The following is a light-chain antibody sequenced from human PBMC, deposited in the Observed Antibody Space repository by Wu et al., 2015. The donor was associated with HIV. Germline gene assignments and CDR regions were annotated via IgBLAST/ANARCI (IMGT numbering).Light chain of an antibody. CDR3: QQYYNWPRT. CDR2: SAS. J-gene: IGKJ1*01. Sequence: EIVLTQSPATLSLSPGERATLSCRASQRISSNLAWYQQKPGQAPRLLMFSASTRATGIPARFSGSGSGTYFTLTISSMQSEDFAVYYCQQYYNWPRTFGQGPRWKSN. V-gene: IGKV3D-15*01. CDR1: QRISSN.